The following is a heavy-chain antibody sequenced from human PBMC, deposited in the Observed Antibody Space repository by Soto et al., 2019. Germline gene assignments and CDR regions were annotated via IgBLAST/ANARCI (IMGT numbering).Heavy chain of an antibody. V-gene: IGHV4-59*01. Sequence: SETLSLTCDVSGDFLTTYYWNWIRQSPGKGLEWIGYIFYGGHTNYNPSLRGRATISVDTSKNQFSLKLSSVTAADTAVYYCARSTQYSSGCNGRFDYWGQGTLVPVYS. CDR3: ARSTQYSSGCNGRFDY. CDR2: IFYGGHT. J-gene: IGHJ4*02. D-gene: IGHD6-19*01. CDR1: GDFLTTYY.